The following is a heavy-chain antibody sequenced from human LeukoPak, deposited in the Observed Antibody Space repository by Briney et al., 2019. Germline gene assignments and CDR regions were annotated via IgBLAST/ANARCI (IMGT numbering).Heavy chain of an antibody. CDR2: ISSSGSTI. D-gene: IGHD6-19*01. CDR1: GFTFSSYS. Sequence: GGSLRLSCAASGFTFSSYSMNWVRQAPGKGLEWVSFISSSGSTIYYTDSVKGRFTISRDNAKNSLYLQMNSLRAEDTAVYYCATMEWLVGYFDYWGQGTLVTVSS. V-gene: IGHV3-48*04. J-gene: IGHJ4*02. CDR3: ATMEWLVGYFDY.